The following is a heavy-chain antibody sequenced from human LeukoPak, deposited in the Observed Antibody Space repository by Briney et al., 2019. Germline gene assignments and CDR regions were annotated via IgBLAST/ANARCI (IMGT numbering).Heavy chain of an antibody. J-gene: IGHJ5*02. CDR1: GGSISSYY. Sequence: SETLSLTCTVSGGSISSYYWSWIRQPAGKGLEWIGRIYTSGSTNYNPSLKSRVTMSVDTSKNQFSLKLSSVTAADTAVYYCARVKLYGDYSGPRRDWFDPWGQGTLVTVPS. CDR2: IYTSGST. CDR3: ARVKLYGDYSGPRRDWFDP. D-gene: IGHD4-17*01. V-gene: IGHV4-4*07.